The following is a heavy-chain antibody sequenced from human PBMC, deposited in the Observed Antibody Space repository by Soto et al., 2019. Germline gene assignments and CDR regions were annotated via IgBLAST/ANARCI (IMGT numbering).Heavy chain of an antibody. CDR2: IDPSDSYT. CDR1: GCSITSYW. Sequence: GVSLKIWCKGAGCSITSYWISWVRQMTGKGLEWMGRIDPSDSYTNYSPSFQGHVTISADKSISTAYLQWSSLKASDTAMYYCARQQKEDTDYYYGMDVWGQGTTVTVSS. J-gene: IGHJ6*02. D-gene: IGHD2-15*01. V-gene: IGHV5-10-1*01. CDR3: ARQQKEDTDYYYGMDV.